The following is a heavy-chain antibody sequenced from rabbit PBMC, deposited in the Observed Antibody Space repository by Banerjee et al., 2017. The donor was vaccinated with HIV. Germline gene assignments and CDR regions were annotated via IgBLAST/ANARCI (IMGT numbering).Heavy chain of an antibody. CDR2: IFGGSSANT. Sequence: QEQLEESGGDLVKPGASLTLTCTASGFSFSSSYWICWVRQAPGKGLEWIACIFGGSSANTAYASWAKGRFTIFKTSSTTVTLQMTSLTAADTATYFCARGIVVSGVDLWGQDTLVTVS. CDR3: ARGIVVSGVDL. D-gene: IGHD4-1*01. CDR1: GFSFSSSYW. V-gene: IGHV1S45*01. J-gene: IGHJ3*01.